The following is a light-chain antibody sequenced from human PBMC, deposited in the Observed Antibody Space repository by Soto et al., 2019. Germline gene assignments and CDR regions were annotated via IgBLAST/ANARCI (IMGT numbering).Light chain of an antibody. CDR2: GNN. V-gene: IGLV1-40*01. CDR1: RSNIGAGYE. J-gene: IGLJ3*02. Sequence: QSVRTQPPSVSGAPGQRVTISCTGSRSNIGAGYEVHWYQQTPGTAPQLLIYGNNNRPSGVPDRFSGSKSDTSASLAIAGLQAEDEADYYCLSYDNRLSGWVFGGGTKLTVL. CDR3: LSYDNRLSGWV.